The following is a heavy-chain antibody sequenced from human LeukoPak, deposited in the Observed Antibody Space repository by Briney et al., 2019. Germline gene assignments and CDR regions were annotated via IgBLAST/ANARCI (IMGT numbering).Heavy chain of an antibody. D-gene: IGHD5-18*01. CDR3: ARAISYGYGGLDY. Sequence: GGSLRLSCAAYGFTFSSYWMHWVRQAPGKGLVWVSRINSDGSSTSYADSVKGRFTISRDNAKNTLYLQMNSLRAEDTAVYYCARAISYGYGGLDYWGQGTLVTVSS. J-gene: IGHJ4*02. CDR2: INSDGSST. CDR1: GFTFSSYW. V-gene: IGHV3-74*01.